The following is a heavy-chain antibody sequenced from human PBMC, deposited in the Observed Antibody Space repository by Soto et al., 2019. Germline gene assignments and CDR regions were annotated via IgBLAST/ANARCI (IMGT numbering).Heavy chain of an antibody. Sequence: QVQLVESGGGVVQPGRSLRLSCAASGFTFSNYAIHWVRQAPGKGLEWVAAISYDGSNKYYADSVKGRFTISRDNSKSTLYLQVNSLRADDTAVYYCAIGTSSGWYYFDYWGQGTLVTVSS. CDR2: ISYDGSNK. CDR3: AIGTSSGWYYFDY. J-gene: IGHJ4*02. CDR1: GFTFSNYA. V-gene: IGHV3-30-3*01. D-gene: IGHD6-19*01.